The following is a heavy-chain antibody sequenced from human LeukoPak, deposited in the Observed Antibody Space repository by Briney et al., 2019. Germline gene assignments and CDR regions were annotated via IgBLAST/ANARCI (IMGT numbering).Heavy chain of an antibody. J-gene: IGHJ4*02. CDR2: IKQHGSEK. V-gene: IGHV3-7*01. CDR1: GILLSGYW. D-gene: IGHD3-16*01. Sequence: PGGSLRLSRTASGILLSGYWISLVRPAPGKGQEWVANIKQHGSEKDYVDSVKGRFTISRDDAKKSVYLQMNSLRAQDTPVYYCPSDGGPFDYWGQGTLVTVAS. CDR3: PSDGGPFDY.